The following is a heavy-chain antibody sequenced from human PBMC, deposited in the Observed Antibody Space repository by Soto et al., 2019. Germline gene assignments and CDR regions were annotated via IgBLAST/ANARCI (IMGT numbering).Heavy chain of an antibody. CDR2: ISNHGDKK. D-gene: IGHD5-12*01. CDR3: AREEGGYSGYDANWFEP. Sequence: PGGSLRLSCAASGFTFNTYAIHCVRQAPGKGLEGVAVISNHGDKKYYADSVKGRFSISRDNSKNKSFLQVNSLRTEDTAVYYCAREEGGYSGYDANWFEPWGQGTLVTVSS. J-gene: IGHJ5*02. V-gene: IGHV3-30-3*01. CDR1: GFTFNTYA.